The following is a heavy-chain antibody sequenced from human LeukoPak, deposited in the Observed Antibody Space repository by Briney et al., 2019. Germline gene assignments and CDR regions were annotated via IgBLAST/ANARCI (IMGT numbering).Heavy chain of an antibody. V-gene: IGHV3-7*01. J-gene: IGHJ4*02. CDR1: GHTYTDYW. CDR2: ISNDGSVT. D-gene: IGHD1-26*01. Sequence: KSGGSLRLSCAASGHTYTDYWMTWIRQSPEKGLEWAAHISNDGSVTYYGESVKGRFTISRDNAKNSVYLQMNNLRVEDTAVYYCVVEAANYWGQGTVVTVSS. CDR3: VVEAANY.